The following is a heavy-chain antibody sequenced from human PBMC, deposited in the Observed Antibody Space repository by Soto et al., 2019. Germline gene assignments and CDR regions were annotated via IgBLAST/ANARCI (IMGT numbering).Heavy chain of an antibody. Sequence: ETLSLTCTVSGGSVSSGTYYWTWIRQPPGKGLEWIGYISYSGSTDYNPSLKSRVTISVDTSKNHFSLKLTSVTAADTAVYYCAREWSYFDYWGPGPLVTVSS. V-gene: IGHV4-61*03. D-gene: IGHD2-8*01. CDR2: ISYSGST. CDR3: AREWSYFDY. CDR1: GGSVSSGTYY. J-gene: IGHJ4*02.